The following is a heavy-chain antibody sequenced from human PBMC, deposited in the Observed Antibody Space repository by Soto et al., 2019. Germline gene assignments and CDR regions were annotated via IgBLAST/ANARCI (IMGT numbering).Heavy chain of an antibody. Sequence: EVQLVESGGGLVQPGGSLRLSCAASGFTFSSYWMSWVRQAPGKGLEWVANIKQDGSEKYYVDSVKGRFTISRDNAKNSLYLQMNSLRAEDPAVYYCARDKPTSIAVGPPQPLDYWGQGTLVTVSS. CDR2: IKQDGSEK. CDR1: GFTFSSYW. D-gene: IGHD6-6*01. V-gene: IGHV3-7*01. CDR3: ARDKPTSIAVGPPQPLDY. J-gene: IGHJ4*02.